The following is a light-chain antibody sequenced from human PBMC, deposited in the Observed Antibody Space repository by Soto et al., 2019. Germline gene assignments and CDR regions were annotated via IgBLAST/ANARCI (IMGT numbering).Light chain of an antibody. CDR1: SSDVGGYNY. J-gene: IGLJ1*01. CDR2: EVN. CDR3: SSYAGSSNV. V-gene: IGLV2-8*01. Sequence: HSALTQPPSASGSPGQSVAISCTGTSSDVGGYNYVSWYQQHPGKAPKLMIYEVNKWPSGVPDRFSGSKSGNTASLTVSGLQAEDEADYYCSSYAGSSNVFGTGTKVTV.